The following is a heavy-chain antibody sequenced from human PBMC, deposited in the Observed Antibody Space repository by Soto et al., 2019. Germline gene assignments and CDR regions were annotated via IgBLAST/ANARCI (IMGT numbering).Heavy chain of an antibody. Sequence: GGSLRLSCAASGFTFSGSAMHWVRQDSGKGLEWVGRIRSKANSYATAYAASVKGRFTISRDDSKNTAYLQMNSLKTEDTAVYYCTHPTGYCSGGSCYSGEDAFDIWGQGTMVTVSS. CDR2: IRSKANSYAT. J-gene: IGHJ3*02. CDR1: GFTFSGSA. V-gene: IGHV3-73*01. D-gene: IGHD2-15*01. CDR3: THPTGYCSGGSCYSGEDAFDI.